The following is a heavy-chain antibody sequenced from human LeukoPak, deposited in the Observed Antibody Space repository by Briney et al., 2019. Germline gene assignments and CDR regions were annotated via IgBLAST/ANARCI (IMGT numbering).Heavy chain of an antibody. CDR2: IYYSGST. Sequence: SETLSLTCTVSGGSISSYYWSWIRQPPGKGLEWIGYIYYSGSTNYNPSLKSRVTIPVDTSKNQFSLKLSSVTAADTAVYYCARHLRGFGEPDYWGQGTLVTVSS. J-gene: IGHJ4*02. CDR3: ARHLRGFGEPDY. CDR1: GGSISSYY. D-gene: IGHD3-10*01. V-gene: IGHV4-59*08.